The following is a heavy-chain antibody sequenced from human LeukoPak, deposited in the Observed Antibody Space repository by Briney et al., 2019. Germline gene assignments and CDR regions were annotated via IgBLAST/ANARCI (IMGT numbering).Heavy chain of an antibody. CDR1: GYSFNSYG. D-gene: IGHD3-22*01. V-gene: IGHV1-18*01. Sequence: GASVKVSCKASGYSFNSYGISWVRQAPGQGLEWMGWISAYDGDTNYEQKLQGRVTLTTDTSTSTVYMELRSLRSDDTAVYYCARDYYYDSNGYPDDTFDVWGQGTMLTVS. J-gene: IGHJ3*01. CDR2: ISAYDGDT. CDR3: ARDYYYDSNGYPDDTFDV.